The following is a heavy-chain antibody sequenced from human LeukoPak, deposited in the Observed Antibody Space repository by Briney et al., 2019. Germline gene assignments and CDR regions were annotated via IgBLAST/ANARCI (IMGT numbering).Heavy chain of an antibody. CDR2: LYYSGAT. V-gene: IGHV4-39*01. Sequence: PSETLSLTCTVSGGSISSISYYWGWIRQPPGKGLEWIGALYYSGATYYNPSLKSRVTISVDTSKNQFSLKLRSVTAADTAVYYCARLTFGGVIPMSFDYWGQGTLVTVSS. CDR1: GGSISSISYY. D-gene: IGHD3-16*02. J-gene: IGHJ4*02. CDR3: ARLTFGGVIPMSFDY.